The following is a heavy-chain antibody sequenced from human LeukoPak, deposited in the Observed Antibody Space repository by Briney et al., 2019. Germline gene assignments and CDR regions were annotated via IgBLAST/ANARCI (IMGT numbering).Heavy chain of an antibody. CDR2: INTNTGNP. CDR3: ARVGYSSSWYRYYYYYYMDV. D-gene: IGHD6-13*01. Sequence: ASVKVSCKASGYTFTSYAMNWVRQAPGQGLGWMGWINTNTGNPTYAQGFTGRFVFSLDTSVSTAYLQISSLKAEDTAVYYCARVGYSSSWYRYYYYYYMDVWGKGTTVTVSS. CDR1: GYTFTSYA. J-gene: IGHJ6*03. V-gene: IGHV7-4-1*02.